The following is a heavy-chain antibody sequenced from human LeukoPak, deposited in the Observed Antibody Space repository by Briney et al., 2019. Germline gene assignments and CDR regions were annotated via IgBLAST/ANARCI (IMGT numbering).Heavy chain of an antibody. V-gene: IGHV4-39*07. CDR2: IYYSGST. CDR3: ARGYSSSSRSTEYFQH. D-gene: IGHD6-6*01. CDR1: GGSISSSSYY. Sequence: SETLSLTCTVSGGSISSSSYYWGWIRQPPGKGLEWIGSIYYSGSTNYNPSLKSRVTISVDTPKNQFSLKLSSVTAADTAVYYCARGYSSSSRSTEYFQHWGQGTLVTVSS. J-gene: IGHJ1*01.